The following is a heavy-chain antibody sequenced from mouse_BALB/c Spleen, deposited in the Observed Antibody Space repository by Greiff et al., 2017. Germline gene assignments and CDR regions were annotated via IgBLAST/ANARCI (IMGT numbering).Heavy chain of an antibody. CDR2: ISSGGGST. V-gene: IGHV5-12-1*01. J-gene: IGHJ2*01. D-gene: IGHD1-1*01. CDR3: ARGGDGSVDY. Sequence: EVQLVESGGGLVKPGGSLKLSCAASGFAFSSYDMSWVRQTPEKRLEWVAYISSGGGSTYYPDTVKGRFTISRDNAKNTLYLQMSSLKSEDTAMYYCARGGDGSVDYWGQGTTLTVSS. CDR1: GFAFSSYD.